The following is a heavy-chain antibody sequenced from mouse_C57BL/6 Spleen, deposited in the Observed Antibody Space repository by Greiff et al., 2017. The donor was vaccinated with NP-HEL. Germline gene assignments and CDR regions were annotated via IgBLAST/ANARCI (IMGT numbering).Heavy chain of an antibody. CDR2: IDPSDSYT. CDR1: GYTFTSYW. CDR3: ARRTTGDYAMDY. D-gene: IGHD1-1*01. V-gene: IGHV1-50*01. Sequence: QVQLQQPGAELVKPGASVKLSCKASGYTFTSYWMQWVKQRPGQGLEWIGEIDPSDSYTNYNQKFKGKATLTVDTSSSTAYMQLSSLTSEDSAVYYCARRTTGDYAMDYWGQGTSVTVSS. J-gene: IGHJ4*01.